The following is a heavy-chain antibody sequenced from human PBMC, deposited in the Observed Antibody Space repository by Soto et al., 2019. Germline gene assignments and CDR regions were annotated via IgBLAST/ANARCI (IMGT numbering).Heavy chain of an antibody. CDR2: ISGSGGST. CDR1: GFSFSSYA. CDR3: AKDASRAAAHYWYFDL. V-gene: IGHV3-23*01. D-gene: IGHD6-13*01. Sequence: EVQLLEYGGSLVQPGGSLRLSCAASGFSFSSYAMSWVSQAPVNGVEWVSAISGSGGSTYYADSVKGRFTISRDNSKNTLYLQMNRLRAENTAVYYCAKDASRAAAHYWYFDLWGRGTLVTVSS. J-gene: IGHJ2*01.